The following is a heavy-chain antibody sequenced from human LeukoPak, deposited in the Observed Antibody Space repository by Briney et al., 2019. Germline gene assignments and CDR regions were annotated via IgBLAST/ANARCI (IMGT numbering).Heavy chain of an antibody. D-gene: IGHD3-22*01. J-gene: IGHJ5*02. CDR2: IYYSGST. CDR1: GGSISSYY. Sequence: SETLSLTCTVSGGSISSYYWSWIRQPPGKGLEWIGYIYYSGSTNYNPSLKSRVTISVDTSKNQFSLKLSSVTAADTAVYYCAREYYYDSSGYYYGANWFDPWGQGTLVTVSS. V-gene: IGHV4-59*01. CDR3: AREYYYDSSGYYYGANWFDP.